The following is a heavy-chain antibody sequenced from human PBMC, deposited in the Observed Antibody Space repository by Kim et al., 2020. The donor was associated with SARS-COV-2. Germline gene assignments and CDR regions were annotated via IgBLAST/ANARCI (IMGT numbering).Heavy chain of an antibody. CDR3: ARLLLNYYYMDV. V-gene: IGHV4-39*01. J-gene: IGHJ6*03. Sequence: YYTPSHKRRVTISVDTSKHQFSLKLSSVTAADTAVYYCARLLLNYYYMDVWGKGTTVTVSS. D-gene: IGHD2-15*01.